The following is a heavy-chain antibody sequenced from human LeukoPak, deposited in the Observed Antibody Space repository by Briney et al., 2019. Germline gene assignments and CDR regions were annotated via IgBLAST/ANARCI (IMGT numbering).Heavy chain of an antibody. D-gene: IGHD4-17*01. J-gene: IGHJ5*02. CDR1: GFTFSSYS. V-gene: IGHV3-21*01. Sequence: PGGSLRLSCAASGFTFSSYSMNWVRQAPGKGLEWVSSISSSSSYIYYADSVKGRFTISRDNAKNSLYLQMNSLRAEDTAVYYCARNSLDYGDRNNWFDPWGQGTLVTVSS. CDR3: ARNSLDYGDRNNWFDP. CDR2: ISSSSSYI.